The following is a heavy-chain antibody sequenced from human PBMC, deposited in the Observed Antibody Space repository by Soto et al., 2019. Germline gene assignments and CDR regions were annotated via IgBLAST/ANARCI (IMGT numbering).Heavy chain of an antibody. CDR2: INHSGIT. Sequence: SETLSLTCAGCGGSFSGYYCSWIRQPPGKGLEWIGEINHSGITNYNPSLKSRVTISVDTSKNQFSLKLSSVTAADTAVYYCARGRGRGCDVSNWFDPWGQGTLVPVSS. J-gene: IGHJ5*02. CDR3: ARGRGRGCDVSNWFDP. CDR1: GGSFSGYY. V-gene: IGHV4-34*01. D-gene: IGHD6-19*01.